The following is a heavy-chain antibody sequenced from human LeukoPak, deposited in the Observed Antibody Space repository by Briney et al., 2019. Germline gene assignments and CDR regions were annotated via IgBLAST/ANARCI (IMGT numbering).Heavy chain of an antibody. V-gene: IGHV3-23*01. J-gene: IGHJ3*02. CDR1: GFTFSSYA. CDR3: AVGGVYLRGGAEAFDI. CDR2: IGSGGTT. D-gene: IGHD3-10*01. Sequence: GGSLRLSCAASGFTFSSYAMSWVRQAPGKGLEWVSAIGSGGTTYYADSVKGRFTISRDNSKNTLFLQMNSLRAEDTAVYYCAVGGVYLRGGAEAFDIWGQGTMVTVSS.